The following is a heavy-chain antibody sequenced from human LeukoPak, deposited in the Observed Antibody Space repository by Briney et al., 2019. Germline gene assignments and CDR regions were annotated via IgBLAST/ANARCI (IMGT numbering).Heavy chain of an antibody. CDR2: IYSGGST. J-gene: IGHJ3*02. CDR3: ARDLRGGSGWPDAFDI. V-gene: IGHV3-66*01. CDR1: GFTFSSYS. Sequence: GGSLRLSCAASGFTFSSYSMNWVRQAPGKGLEWVSVIYSGGSTYYADSVKGRFTISRDNAKNSLYLQMNSLRAEDTAVYYCARDLRGGSGWPDAFDIWGQGTMVTVSS. D-gene: IGHD6-19*01.